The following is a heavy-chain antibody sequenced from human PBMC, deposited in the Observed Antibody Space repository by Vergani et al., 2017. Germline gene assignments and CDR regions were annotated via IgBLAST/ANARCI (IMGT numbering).Heavy chain of an antibody. CDR1: GFTFSSYA. J-gene: IGHJ4*02. Sequence: EVQLLESGGGLVQPGGSLRLSCAASGFTFSSYAMSWVRQAPGKGLEWVSGISWNSDSIGYADSVKDRFTISRDNAKNSLHLQMNSLRTEDTALYYCAKDKGANDRGSFDYWGQGTLVTVSS. V-gene: IGHV3-9*01. CDR2: ISWNSDSI. CDR3: AKDKGANDRGSFDY. D-gene: IGHD3-10*02.